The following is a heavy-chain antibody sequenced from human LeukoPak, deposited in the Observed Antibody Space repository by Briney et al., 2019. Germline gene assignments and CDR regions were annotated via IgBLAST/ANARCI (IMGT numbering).Heavy chain of an antibody. J-gene: IGHJ4*02. V-gene: IGHV3-33*01. D-gene: IGHD2-2*01. CDR1: GFTFSNYG. Sequence: GGSLRLSRAASGFTFSNYGMHWVRQAPGKGLEWVAVIWYDGSNKYYADSVKGRLTISRDNSKNTLFLQMNSLRAEDTAVYYCARDGGSTSLVFDYWGQGTLVTVSS. CDR3: ARDGGSTSLVFDY. CDR2: IWYDGSNK.